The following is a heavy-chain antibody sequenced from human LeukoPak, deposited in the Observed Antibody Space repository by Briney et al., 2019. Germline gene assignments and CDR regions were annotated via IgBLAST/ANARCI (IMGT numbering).Heavy chain of an antibody. V-gene: IGHV3-23*01. Sequence: GGSLRLSCAASGFTFGSYGMSWVRQAAGKGLEWVSAISGSGLSTYYADSVKGRLTISRDNSKNTLYLQMDSLRAEDTAVYYCAKDLRGYYGSYYYYYMDVWGKGTTVTISS. CDR3: AKDLRGYYGSYYYYYMDV. D-gene: IGHD3-10*01. J-gene: IGHJ6*03. CDR2: ISGSGLST. CDR1: GFTFGSYG.